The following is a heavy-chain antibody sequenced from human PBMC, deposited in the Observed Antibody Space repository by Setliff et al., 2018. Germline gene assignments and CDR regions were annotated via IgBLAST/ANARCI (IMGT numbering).Heavy chain of an antibody. Sequence: PSETLSLTCTVSGGSISSSNYFWGWLRQPPGKGLEWIGSISYSGGTYYNPSLNSRVTISVDTAKKQFSLKLTSVTAADTAVYYCARTDYSDGRYSMDVWGKGTTVTVSS. CDR3: ARTDYSDGRYSMDV. D-gene: IGHD6-19*01. CDR2: ISYSGGT. V-gene: IGHV4-39*07. J-gene: IGHJ6*03. CDR1: GGSISSSNYF.